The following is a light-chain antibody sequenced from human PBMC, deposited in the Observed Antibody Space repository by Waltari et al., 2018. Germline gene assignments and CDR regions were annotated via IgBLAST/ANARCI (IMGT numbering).Light chain of an antibody. Sequence: QSALTQPASVSGSPGQSTTISCTGPSRDVGGYNYFSWYQQHPGKAPKHMIYDVSSRPSVVSNRFSGSKSGNTASLTISGLQAEDEADYYFSSYTSSSTWVFGGGTKLTVL. CDR3: SSYTSSSTWV. CDR1: SRDVGGYNY. CDR2: DVS. V-gene: IGLV2-14*01. J-gene: IGLJ3*02.